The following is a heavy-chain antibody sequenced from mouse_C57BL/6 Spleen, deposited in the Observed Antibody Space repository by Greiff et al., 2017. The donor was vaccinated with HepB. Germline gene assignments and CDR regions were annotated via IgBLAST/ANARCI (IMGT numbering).Heavy chain of an antibody. CDR3: AREVPSNFDY. CDR1: GFTFSSYA. J-gene: IGHJ2*01. V-gene: IGHV5-4*01. Sequence: EVMLVESGGGLVKPGGSLKLSCAASGFTFSSYAMSWVRQTPEKRLEWVATISDGGSYTYYPDNVKGRFTISRDNAKNNLYLQMGHLKSEDTAMYYCAREVPSNFDYWGQSTTLTVSS. CDR2: ISDGGSYT.